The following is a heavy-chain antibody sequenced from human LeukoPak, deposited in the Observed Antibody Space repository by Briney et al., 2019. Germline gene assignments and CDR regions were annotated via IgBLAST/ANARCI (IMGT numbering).Heavy chain of an antibody. J-gene: IGHJ6*02. CDR2: IYTSGST. CDR3: ARDLRKGYSSSLYYYYGMDV. CDR1: GGSISSYY. Sequence: ASETLSLTCTVSGGSISSYYWSWIRQPAGKGLEWIGRIYTSGSTNYNPSLKSRVTMSVDTSKNQFSLKLSSVTAADTAVYYCARDLRKGYSSSLYYYYGMDVWGQGTTVTVSS. D-gene: IGHD6-13*01. V-gene: IGHV4-4*07.